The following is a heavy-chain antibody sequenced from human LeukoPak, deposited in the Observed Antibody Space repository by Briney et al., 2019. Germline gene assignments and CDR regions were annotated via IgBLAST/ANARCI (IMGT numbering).Heavy chain of an antibody. CDR1: GSRFSDYY. CDR3: ARGYCSGGSCYHFES. CDR2: VNSNSGGT. Sequence: ASVKVSCKTSGSRFSDYYMHWVRQAPGQGLEWMGWVNSNSGGTHYAQKFEGRVTMTRDTSISTAYMELSRLKSDDTAVYYCARGYCSGGSCYHFESWGQGTLVTVSS. J-gene: IGHJ4*02. V-gene: IGHV1-2*02. D-gene: IGHD2-15*01.